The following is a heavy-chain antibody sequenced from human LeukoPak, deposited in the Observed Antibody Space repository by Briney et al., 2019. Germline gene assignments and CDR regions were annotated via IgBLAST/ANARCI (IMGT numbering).Heavy chain of an antibody. CDR2: ISNDGNK. V-gene: IGHV3-30-3*01. Sequence: PGRSLRLACAASGFTFSSYATHWVRQAPGKGLEWVAVISNDGNKYYADSVKGRFTISRDNSKNTLFLQMNGLRAEDTAMYYCARNIRLHTPRTFDIWGQGTMVTVSS. CDR3: ARNIRLHTPRTFDI. CDR1: GFTFSSYA. D-gene: IGHD4-11*01. J-gene: IGHJ3*02.